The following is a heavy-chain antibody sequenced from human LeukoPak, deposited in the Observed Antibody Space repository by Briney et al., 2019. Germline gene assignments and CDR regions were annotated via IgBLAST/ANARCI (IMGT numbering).Heavy chain of an antibody. V-gene: IGHV1-69*04. Sequence: ASVKVSCKASGGTFSSYAISWVRQAPGQGLEWMGRIIPILGIANYAQKFQGRVTITADKSTSTAYMELSSLRSEDTAVYYCARTDGYWSSTSCFNDAFDIWGQGTMVTVSS. CDR3: ARTDGYWSSTSCFNDAFDI. D-gene: IGHD2-2*01. J-gene: IGHJ3*02. CDR1: GGTFSSYA. CDR2: IIPILGIA.